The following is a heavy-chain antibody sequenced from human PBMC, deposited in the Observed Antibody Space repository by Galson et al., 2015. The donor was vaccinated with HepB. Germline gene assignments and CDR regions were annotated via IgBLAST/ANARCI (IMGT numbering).Heavy chain of an antibody. CDR2: INHSGST. J-gene: IGHJ4*02. CDR1: GGSFSGYY. V-gene: IGHV4-34*01. CDR3: ARFVDGSSYYDY. Sequence: ETLSLTCAVYGGSFSGYYWSWIRQPPGKGLEWIGEINHSGSTNYNPSLKSRVTISVDTSKNQFSLKLSSVTAADTAVYYCARFVDGSSYYDYWGQGTLVTVSS. D-gene: IGHD6-13*01.